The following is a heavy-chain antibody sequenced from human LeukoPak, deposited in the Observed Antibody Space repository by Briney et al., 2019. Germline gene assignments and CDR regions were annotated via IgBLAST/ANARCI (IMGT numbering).Heavy chain of an antibody. CDR1: GGSFSGYY. CDR2: INHSGST. V-gene: IGHV4-34*01. CDR3: ASNKYCGGDCYSGDLDY. Sequence: PSETLSLTCAVYGGSFSGYYWSWIRQPPGKGLEWIGEINHSGSTNYNPSLKSRVTISVDTSKNQFSLKLSSVTAADTAVYYCASNKYCGGDCYSGDLDYWGQGTLVTVSS. J-gene: IGHJ4*02. D-gene: IGHD2-21*02.